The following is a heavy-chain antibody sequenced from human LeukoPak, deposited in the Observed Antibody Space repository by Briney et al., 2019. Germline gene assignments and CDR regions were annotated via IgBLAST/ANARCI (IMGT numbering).Heavy chain of an antibody. CDR2: ISSSGSTI. CDR1: GFTFSSYE. V-gene: IGHV3-48*03. J-gene: IGHJ4*02. CDR3: ARVGVVVPDFDY. Sequence: PGGSLRLSCAASGFTFSSYEMNWVRQAPGKGLEWVSYISSSGSTIYYADSVKGRFTISRDNAKNSLYLQMNSLRAEDTAVYYCARVGVVVPDFDYWGQGTLVTVSS. D-gene: IGHD2-21*01.